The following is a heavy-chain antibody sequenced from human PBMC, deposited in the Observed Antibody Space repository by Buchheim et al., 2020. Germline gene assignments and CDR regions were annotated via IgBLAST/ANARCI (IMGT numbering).Heavy chain of an antibody. CDR2: IWHDGSIK. Sequence: QVQLVESGGGVVQPGGSLRLSCAASGFTFNTYGMNWVRQAPGKGLEWVALIWHDGSIKYYGDSVKGRFTIYRDNSKNTVFLQMSSLRPEDTAVYYCAKWGTYCGNPICSAYFGHWGQGTL. D-gene: IGHD2-2*01. V-gene: IGHV3-30*02. J-gene: IGHJ4*02. CDR1: GFTFNTYG. CDR3: AKWGTYCGNPICSAYFGH.